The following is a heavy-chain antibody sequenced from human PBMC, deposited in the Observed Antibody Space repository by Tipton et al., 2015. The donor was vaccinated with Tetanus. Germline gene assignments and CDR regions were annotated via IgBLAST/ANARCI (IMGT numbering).Heavy chain of an antibody. CDR2: IYHSGST. CDR3: AGDSWSRGGFYYCASDV. V-gene: IGHV4-59*01. Sequence: TLSLTCTVSGGSITDYYWSWIRQSPGKGLEWIGYIYHSGSTTYNPSLESRATISLDTSKTQFSLKLSSVTDADSAVYYCAGDSWSRGGFYYCASDVWGQGTTVTVSS. D-gene: IGHD2-15*01. J-gene: IGHJ6*02. CDR1: GGSITDYY.